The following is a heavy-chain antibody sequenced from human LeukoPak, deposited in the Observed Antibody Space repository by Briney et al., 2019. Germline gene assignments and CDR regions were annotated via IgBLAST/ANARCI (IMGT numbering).Heavy chain of an antibody. V-gene: IGHV1-69*04. CDR1: GGTFSSYA. CDR3: ARDEYCSGGSCYHFDY. D-gene: IGHD2-15*01. J-gene: IGHJ4*02. CDR2: IIPILGIA. Sequence: SVKVSCKASGGTFSSYAISWVRQAPGQGLEWMGRIIPILGIANYAQKFQGRVTITADKPTSTAYMELSSLRSEDTAVYYCARDEYCSGGSCYHFDYWGQGTLVTVSS.